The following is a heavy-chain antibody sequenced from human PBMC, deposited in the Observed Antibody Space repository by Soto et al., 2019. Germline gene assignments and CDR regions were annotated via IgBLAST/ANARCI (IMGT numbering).Heavy chain of an antibody. CDR3: ANPPPP. J-gene: IGHJ5*02. CDR2: ISGSGGGT. V-gene: IGHV3-23*01. Sequence: EVQLLESGGGLVQPGGSLRLSCAASGFTFSSYAMTWVRQAPGKGLEWVSAISGSGGGTYYADSVKGRFTISRDNSKNTLYHQQTRLRPKAPAVFSCANPPPPWGKGAL. CDR1: GFTFSSYA.